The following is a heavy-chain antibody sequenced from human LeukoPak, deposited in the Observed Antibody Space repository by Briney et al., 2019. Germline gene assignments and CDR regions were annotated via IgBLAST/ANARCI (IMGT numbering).Heavy chain of an antibody. CDR3: ARGPSLRYFDWLLPNDY. D-gene: IGHD3-9*01. J-gene: IGHJ4*02. Sequence: ASVKVSCRASGYTFTSYGIGWVRQAPGQGLEWMGWISAYNGNTNYAQKLQGRVTMTTDTSTSTAYMELRSLRSDDTAVYYCARGPSLRYFDWLLPNDYWGQGTLVTVSS. CDR1: GYTFTSYG. V-gene: IGHV1-18*01. CDR2: ISAYNGNT.